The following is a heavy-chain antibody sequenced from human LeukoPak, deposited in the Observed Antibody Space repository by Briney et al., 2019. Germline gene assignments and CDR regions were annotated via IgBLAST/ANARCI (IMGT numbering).Heavy chain of an antibody. CDR2: ITGSGDYT. Sequence: PGGSLRLSCAASGFSFGSHPMNWVRQAPGKGLEWVSGITGSGDYTYYIDSVQGRFTISRDNSKNMLFLQMNSVRAEDTAVYYCAREVMAARLYYFDYWGRGILVTVSS. D-gene: IGHD2-21*01. CDR1: GFSFGSHP. J-gene: IGHJ4*02. V-gene: IGHV3-23*01. CDR3: AREVMAARLYYFDY.